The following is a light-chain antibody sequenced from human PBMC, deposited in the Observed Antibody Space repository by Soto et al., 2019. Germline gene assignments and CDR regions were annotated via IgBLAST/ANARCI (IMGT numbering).Light chain of an antibody. CDR1: QSVSSY. V-gene: IGKV3-11*01. CDR3: QQRSNWLT. J-gene: IGKJ4*01. Sequence: EIVLTQSPATLSLSPGERATLSCRASQSVSSYLAWYQQKPGQAPRLLIYDASNRATGIPARFSGSGSGTDFTLTISSLEPEDFAVYYCQQRSNWLTXGG. CDR2: DAS.